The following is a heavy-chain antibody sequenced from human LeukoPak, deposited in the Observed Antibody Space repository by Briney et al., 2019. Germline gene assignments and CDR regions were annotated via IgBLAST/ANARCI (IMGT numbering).Heavy chain of an antibody. V-gene: IGHV3-23*01. CDR3: AKGDVLPSYPTFDY. D-gene: IGHD3-9*01. CDR1: GFTFSSYA. CDR2: ISASGGTT. Sequence: GGSLRLSCAASGFTFSSYALSWVRQAPGKGLEWVSVISASGGTTYYADSVKGRFTTSRDTSKDTVYLQMHSLRAEDTVVYYCAKGDVLPSYPTFDYWGQGTLVTVSS. J-gene: IGHJ4*02.